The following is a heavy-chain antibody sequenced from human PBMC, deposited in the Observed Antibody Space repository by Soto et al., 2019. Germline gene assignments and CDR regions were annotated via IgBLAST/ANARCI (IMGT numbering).Heavy chain of an antibody. Sequence: QVQLQESGPGLVKPSETLSLTCTVSGGSISSYYWSWIRQPPGKGLDWIGYIDYSGSTNYNPSLKSRVTISVDTSKNQFSLKLSSVTAADTAVYYCARTCGGDCYSNYYFGMDVWGQGTTVTVSS. CDR3: ARTCGGDCYSNYYFGMDV. CDR2: IDYSGST. J-gene: IGHJ6*02. CDR1: GGSISSYY. D-gene: IGHD2-21*02. V-gene: IGHV4-59*01.